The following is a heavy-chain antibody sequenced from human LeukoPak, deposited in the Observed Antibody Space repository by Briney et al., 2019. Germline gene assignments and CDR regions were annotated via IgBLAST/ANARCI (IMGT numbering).Heavy chain of an antibody. CDR2: ISSSGSTV. V-gene: IGHV3-48*03. J-gene: IGHJ4*02. D-gene: IGHD3-16*02. Sequence: GGSLRLSCAASGFTFSNYEMNRVRQAPGKGLEWVSYISSSGSTVYYADSVKGRFTISRDNARNSLYLQMNSLRAEDTAVYYCARYRSPLDYWGQGTLVTVSS. CDR1: GFTFSNYE. CDR3: ARYRSPLDY.